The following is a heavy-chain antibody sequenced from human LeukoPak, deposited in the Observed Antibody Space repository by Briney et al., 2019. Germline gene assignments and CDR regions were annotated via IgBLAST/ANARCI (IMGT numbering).Heavy chain of an antibody. CDR2: IYTSGST. Sequence: SETLSLTCTVSGGSISSYYWSWIRQPAGKGLEWIGRIYTSGSTNYNPSPKSRVTISVDTSKNQFSLKLSSVTAADTAVYYCARDPSNTSGPPFFDYWGQGTLVTVSS. D-gene: IGHD6-25*01. CDR3: ARDPSNTSGPPFFDY. J-gene: IGHJ4*02. V-gene: IGHV4-4*07. CDR1: GGSISSYY.